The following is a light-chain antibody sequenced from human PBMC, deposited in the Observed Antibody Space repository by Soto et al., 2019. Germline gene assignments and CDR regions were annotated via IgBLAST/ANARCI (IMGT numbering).Light chain of an antibody. CDR1: SSNIGAGYD. J-gene: IGLJ3*02. V-gene: IGLV1-40*01. Sequence: QAVVTQPPSVSGAPGQRVTISCTGSSSNIGAGYDVHWYQQLPGTAPKLLIQGNSNRPSGVPDRFSGSKSGTSASLAITGLQAEYEADYYCQSYDSSLSGWVFGGGTQLTVL. CDR2: GNS. CDR3: QSYDSSLSGWV.